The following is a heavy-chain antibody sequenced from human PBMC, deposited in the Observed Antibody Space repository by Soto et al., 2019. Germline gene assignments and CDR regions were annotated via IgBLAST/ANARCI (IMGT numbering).Heavy chain of an antibody. J-gene: IGHJ4*02. V-gene: IGHV3-33*01. CDR2: IWYDGSNK. D-gene: IGHD4-4*01. CDR3: ARDSLPYSNYYPFDY. CDR1: GFTFSSYG. Sequence: GGSVRLSCAASGFTFSSYGMHWVRQAPGKGLEWVAVIWYDGSNKYYADSVKGRFTISRDNSKNTLYLQMNSLRAEDTAVYYCARDSLPYSNYYPFDYWGQGTLVTVSS.